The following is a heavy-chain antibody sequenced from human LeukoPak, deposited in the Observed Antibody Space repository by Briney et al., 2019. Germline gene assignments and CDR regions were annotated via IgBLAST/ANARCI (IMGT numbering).Heavy chain of an antibody. CDR2: ISSSSSYI. CDR1: GFTFSSYS. J-gene: IGHJ6*02. D-gene: IGHD3-10*01. CDR3: ARGGRYYGSGSYYVQGYYYGMDV. V-gene: IGHV3-21*01. Sequence: GGSLRLSCAASGFTFSSYSMNWVRQAPGKGLEWVSSISSSSSYIYYADSVKGRFTISRDNAKNSLYLQMNSLRAEDTAVYYCARGGRYYGSGSYYVQGYYYGMDVWGQGTTVTVSS.